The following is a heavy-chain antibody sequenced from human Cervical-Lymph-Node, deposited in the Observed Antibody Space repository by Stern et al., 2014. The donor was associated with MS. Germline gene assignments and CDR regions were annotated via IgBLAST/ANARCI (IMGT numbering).Heavy chain of an antibody. CDR3: VRLGGSNPIDY. CDR1: GFSFSSYW. V-gene: IGHV3-74*02. J-gene: IGHJ4*02. Sequence: EMQLVESGGGLVQPGGSLRLSCAASGFSFSSYWMYWVRQAPGKGPVWVSRIDIDGGGTISADSVKGSFTISRDNARNTLSLEMNSLRAEDTAVYYCVRLGGSNPIDYWGQGTLVTVSS. D-gene: IGHD6-13*01. CDR2: IDIDGGGT.